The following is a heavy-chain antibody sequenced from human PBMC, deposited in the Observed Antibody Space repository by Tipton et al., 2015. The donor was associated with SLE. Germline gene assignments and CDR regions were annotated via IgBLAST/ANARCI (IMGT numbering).Heavy chain of an antibody. D-gene: IGHD3/OR15-3a*01. CDR2: INTDETII. CDR1: GFTFSDYY. Sequence: SLRLSCAASGFTFSDYYMSWIRQAPGKGLEWVARINTDETIINYADSVKGRFTISRDNAKTRLYLQMNSLRVEDTAVYYCVGGLGDYWGRGTLVTVSS. CDR3: VGGLGDY. V-gene: IGHV3-74*01. J-gene: IGHJ4*02.